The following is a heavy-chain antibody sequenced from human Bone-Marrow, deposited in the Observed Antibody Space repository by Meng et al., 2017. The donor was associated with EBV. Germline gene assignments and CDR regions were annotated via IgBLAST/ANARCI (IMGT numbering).Heavy chain of an antibody. CDR3: ARRRLQFGYFDY. CDR1: GGSVSSGSYY. V-gene: IGHV4-61*01. D-gene: IGHD5-24*01. CDR2: IYYSGST. J-gene: IGHJ4*02. Sequence: QVALQESGPGLVKPSETLSLTCTVSGGSVSSGSYYWSWIRQPPGKGLEWIGYIYYSGSTNYNPSLKSRVTISVDTSKNQFPLKLSSVTAADTAVYYCARRRLQFGYFDYWGQGTLVTVSS.